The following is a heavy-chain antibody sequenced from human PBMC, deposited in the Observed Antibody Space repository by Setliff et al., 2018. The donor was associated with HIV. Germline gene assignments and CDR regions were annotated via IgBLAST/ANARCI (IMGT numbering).Heavy chain of an antibody. D-gene: IGHD3-16*01. V-gene: IGHV3-48*03. Sequence: PGGSLRLSCVGSGFSFSNYDLNWVRQAPGKGLEWISYSSDTGSTTYYGDSVKGRFTISRDNPKNSVYLQMSGLRVEDTAVYYCARDGGEYWGQGTLVTVSS. CDR3: ARDGGEY. J-gene: IGHJ4*02. CDR2: SSDTGSTT. CDR1: GFSFSNYD.